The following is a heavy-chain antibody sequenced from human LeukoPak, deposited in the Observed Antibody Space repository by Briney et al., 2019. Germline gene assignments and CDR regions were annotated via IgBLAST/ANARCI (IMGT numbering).Heavy chain of an antibody. CDR3: ARGITSGWFDP. D-gene: IGHD1-1*01. Sequence: SGTLSLTCTVSGGSISSYYWSWIRQPPGKGLEWIGYIYTSGSTNYNPSLKSRVTISVDTSKNQFSLKLSSVTAADTAVYYCARGITSGWFDPWGQGTLVTVSS. CDR1: GGSISSYY. CDR2: IYTSGST. V-gene: IGHV4-4*09. J-gene: IGHJ5*02.